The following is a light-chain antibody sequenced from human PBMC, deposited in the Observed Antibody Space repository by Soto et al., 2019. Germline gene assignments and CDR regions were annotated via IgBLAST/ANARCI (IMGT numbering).Light chain of an antibody. CDR2: AAS. CDR3: QQSYGTPYT. Sequence: DIQMTQSPSSLSASVGDRVTITCRASQSISSYLNWYRQKPGKAPKLLIYAASSLQSGVPSRFSGSGSGADFTLTISSLQPEDFATYYCQQSYGTPYTFGQGTKLEIK. V-gene: IGKV1-39*01. CDR1: QSISSY. J-gene: IGKJ2*01.